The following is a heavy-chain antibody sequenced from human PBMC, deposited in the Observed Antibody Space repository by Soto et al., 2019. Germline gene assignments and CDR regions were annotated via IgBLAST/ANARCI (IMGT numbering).Heavy chain of an antibody. Sequence: QITLKESGPTLVDPTQTLTPTCTFSGFSRGTRDVGGGRNRQPPGQALEWLAFVNRTSNKRYSPSLTSRLTTITDSSKNKVLLTTANKSSVDTGTYYCTHGSTTAITADDSWCRGAVVTLSS. CDR3: THGSTTAITADDS. D-gene: IGHD2-2*01. CDR1: GFSRGTRDVG. CDR2: VNRTSNK. J-gene: IGHJ4*02. V-gene: IGHV2-5*01.